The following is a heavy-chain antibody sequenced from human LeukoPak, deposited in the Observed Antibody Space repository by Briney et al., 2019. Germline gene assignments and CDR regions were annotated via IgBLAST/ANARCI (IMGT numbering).Heavy chain of an antibody. V-gene: IGHV1-18*01. D-gene: IGHD3-10*01. Sequence: GASVKASCKASGYTFTSYGISWVRQAPGQGLEWMGWISAYNGNTNYAQKLQGRVTMTTDTSTSTAYMELRSLRSDDTAVYYCARGGYYGSGSYDWFDPWGQGTLVTVSS. CDR1: GYTFTSYG. J-gene: IGHJ5*02. CDR2: ISAYNGNT. CDR3: ARGGYYGSGSYDWFDP.